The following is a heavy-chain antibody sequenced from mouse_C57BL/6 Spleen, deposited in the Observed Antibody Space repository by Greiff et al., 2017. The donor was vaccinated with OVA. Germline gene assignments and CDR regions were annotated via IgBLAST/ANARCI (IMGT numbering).Heavy chain of an antibody. D-gene: IGHD2-1*01. CDR2: INPNNGGT. Sequence: VQLQQSGPELVKPGASVKISCKASGYTFTDYYMNWVKQSHGKSLEWIGDINPNNGGTSYNQKFKGKATLTVDKSSSTAYMELRSLTSEDSAVYYCARTGDYGNLYYARDYWGQGTSVTVSS. CDR1: GYTFTDYY. CDR3: ARTGDYGNLYYARDY. V-gene: IGHV1-26*01. J-gene: IGHJ4*01.